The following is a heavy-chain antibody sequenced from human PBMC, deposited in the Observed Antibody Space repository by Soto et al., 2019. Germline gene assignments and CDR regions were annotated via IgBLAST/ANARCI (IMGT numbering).Heavy chain of an antibody. J-gene: IGHJ4*02. CDR2: ISGGSST. Sequence: EVQLLESGGGLVQPGGSLRLSCAASGFTFSGYAMSWVRQAPGKGLEWVSSISGGSSTYHADSVKGRFTISRDNSKNTVYLQMNSLRADDTAVYYCAKGRSSWSRFEYWGQGTLVTVSS. D-gene: IGHD6-13*01. CDR1: GFTFSGYA. CDR3: AKGRSSWSRFEY. V-gene: IGHV3-23*01.